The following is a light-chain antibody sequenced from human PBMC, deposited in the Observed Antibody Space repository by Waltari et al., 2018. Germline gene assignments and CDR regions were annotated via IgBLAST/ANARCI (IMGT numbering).Light chain of an antibody. V-gene: IGKV3-20*01. CDR1: QSVSRA. Sequence: EIVLTQSPGTLSLSPGERVILSCRVSQSVSRALAWYQQKPGQAPRLLIYGASNRATGIPDMFSGSGSGTDFSLTISRLEPEDFAVYYCQHYVRLPVTFGQGTKVEIK. J-gene: IGKJ1*01. CDR2: GAS. CDR3: QHYVRLPVT.